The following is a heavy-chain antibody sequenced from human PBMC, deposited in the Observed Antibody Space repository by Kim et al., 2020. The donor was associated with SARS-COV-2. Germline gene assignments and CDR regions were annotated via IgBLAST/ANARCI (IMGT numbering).Heavy chain of an antibody. J-gene: IGHJ4*02. D-gene: IGHD3-16*01. CDR3: ARDHGGHFDY. Sequence: GGAYYNPSLKGRVTIAVATSKNQFSLKLSSVTAADTAVYYCARDHGGHFDYWGQGTLVTVSS. V-gene: IGHV4-31*02. CDR2: GGA.